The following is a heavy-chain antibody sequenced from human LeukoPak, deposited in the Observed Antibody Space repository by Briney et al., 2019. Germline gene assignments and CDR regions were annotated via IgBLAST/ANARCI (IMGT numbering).Heavy chain of an antibody. D-gene: IGHD5-24*01. CDR3: ATGPRWRWLQCRY. J-gene: IGHJ4*02. CDR1: GYTLTELS. CDR2: FDPEDGET. V-gene: IGHV1-24*01. Sequence: ASVKVSCKVSGYTLTELSMHWVRQAPGKELEWMGGFDPEDGETIYAQKFQGRVTMTEDTSTDTAYMELSSLRSEDTAVYYCATGPRWRWLQCRYWGQGTLVTVSS.